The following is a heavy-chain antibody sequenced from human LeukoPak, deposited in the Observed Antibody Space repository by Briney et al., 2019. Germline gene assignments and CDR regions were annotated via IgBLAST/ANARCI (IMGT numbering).Heavy chain of an antibody. J-gene: IGHJ5*02. D-gene: IGHD5-18*01. V-gene: IGHV1-2*02. CDR2: MNPNSGGT. Sequence: ASVKVSCKASGYTFTSYDINWVRQATGQGLEWMGWMNPNSGGTNYAQKFQGRVTMTRDTSISTAYMELSRLRSDDTAVYYCARDRSLANTAMASGGFDPWGQGTLVTVSS. CDR1: GYTFTSYD. CDR3: ARDRSLANTAMASGGFDP.